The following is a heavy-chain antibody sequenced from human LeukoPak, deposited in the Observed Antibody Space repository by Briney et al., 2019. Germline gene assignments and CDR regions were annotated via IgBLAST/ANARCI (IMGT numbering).Heavy chain of an antibody. J-gene: IGHJ4*02. CDR3: ARDGGTAGEFDY. V-gene: IGHV3-7*05. D-gene: IGHD2-15*01. CDR2: IKQDGSEK. CDR1: GFTLRSYW. Sequence: PGGSLRLSCAASGFTLRSYWMTWVRQAPGQGLEWVANIKQDGSEKYYVDSVKGRFTISRDNAKNSLYLQMNSLRAEDTAMYYCARDGGTAGEFDYWGQGTLVTVSS.